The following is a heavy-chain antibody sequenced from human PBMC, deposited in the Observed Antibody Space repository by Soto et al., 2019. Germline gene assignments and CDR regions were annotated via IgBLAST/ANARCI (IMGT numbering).Heavy chain of an antibody. V-gene: IGHV3-48*01. D-gene: IGHD4-17*01. J-gene: IGHJ4*02. Sequence: GGSLRLSFAAPGFTVSSYSVNWVRQAPGKGLEWVSYISSSSSTIYYADSVKGRFTISRDNAKNSLYLQMNSLRAEDTAVYYCARVGNTTVATYYFDYCGQGP. CDR2: ISSSSSTI. CDR1: GFTVSSYS. CDR3: ARVGNTTVATYYFDY.